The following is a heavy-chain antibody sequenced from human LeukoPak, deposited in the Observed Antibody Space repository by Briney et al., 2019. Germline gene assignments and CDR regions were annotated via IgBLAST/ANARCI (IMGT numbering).Heavy chain of an antibody. CDR2: IYYSGST. CDR3: ARHLRGIAAAGCFQH. Sequence: SETLSLTCTVSGGSISSYYWSWIRQPPGKGLEWIGYIYYSGSTNYNPSLKSRVTISVDTSKNQFSLKLSSVTAADTAVYYCARHLRGIAAAGCFQHWGQGTLVTVSS. D-gene: IGHD6-13*01. V-gene: IGHV4-59*08. CDR1: GGSISSYY. J-gene: IGHJ1*01.